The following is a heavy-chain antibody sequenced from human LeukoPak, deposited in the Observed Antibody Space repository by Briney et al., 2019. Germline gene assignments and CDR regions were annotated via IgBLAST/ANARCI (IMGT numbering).Heavy chain of an antibody. CDR2: IKNDGRSP. J-gene: IGHJ3*02. D-gene: IGHD1-26*01. Sequence: GGSLRLSCAASGFTFSSYWTHWVRQAPGKGLVWVSRIKNDGRSPSYADSVKGRFTISSDNAKNTVYLQIDSLGAEDAAVYYCARDPHGGSGSDPHDAFDIWGQGTMVTVSS. V-gene: IGHV3-74*01. CDR3: ARDPHGGSGSDPHDAFDI. CDR1: GFTFSSYW.